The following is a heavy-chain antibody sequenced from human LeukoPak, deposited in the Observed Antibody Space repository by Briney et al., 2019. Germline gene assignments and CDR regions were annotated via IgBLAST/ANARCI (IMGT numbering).Heavy chain of an antibody. CDR1: GFTFDDYA. J-gene: IGHJ5*02. V-gene: IGHV3-9*01. CDR3: AKGLRGVILDGFDP. D-gene: IGHD3-10*01. Sequence: PGGSLRLSCVVSGFTFDDYAMHWVRQAPGKGLEWVSGISWSSGSIAYADSVKGRFTISRDNAKNSLFLQMNSLRGDDTALYYCAKGLRGVILDGFDPWGQGTLVTVSS. CDR2: ISWSSGSI.